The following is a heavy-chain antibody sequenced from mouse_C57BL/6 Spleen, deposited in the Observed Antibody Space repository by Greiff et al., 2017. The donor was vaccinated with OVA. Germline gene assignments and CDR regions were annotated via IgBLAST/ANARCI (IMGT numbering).Heavy chain of an antibody. Sequence: VQLQQPGAELVKPGASVKLSCKASGYTFTSYWMTWVKQRPGQGLEWIGDIDPGSGSTNYNEKFKSKATLTVDTSSSTAYMQLSSLTSEDSAVYYCARGGDLVHFDYWGQGTTLTVSS. J-gene: IGHJ2*01. CDR1: GYTFTSYW. CDR3: ARGGDLVHFDY. V-gene: IGHV1-55*01. CDR2: IDPGSGST.